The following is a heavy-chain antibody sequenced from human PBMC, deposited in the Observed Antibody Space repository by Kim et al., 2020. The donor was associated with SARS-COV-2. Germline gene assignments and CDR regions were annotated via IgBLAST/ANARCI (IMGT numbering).Heavy chain of an antibody. CDR3: ARVRSGGWGVGVHYYFGLDV. J-gene: IGHJ6*02. V-gene: IGHV6-1*01. Sequence: SQTLSLTCAISGDSVSSNSAAWEWIRQSPARGLEWLGRTYYRSKWYNDYAVSVKSRITINPDTSKNQFSLQLNSVTPEDTAVYYCARVRSGGWGVGVHYYFGLDVWRQGTTVTVS. CDR2: TYYRSKWYN. CDR1: GDSVSSNSAA. D-gene: IGHD6-19*01.